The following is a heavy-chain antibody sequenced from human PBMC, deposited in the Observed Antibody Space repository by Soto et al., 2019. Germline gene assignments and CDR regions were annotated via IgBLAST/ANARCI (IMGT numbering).Heavy chain of an antibody. Sequence: ASVKVSCKVSGYTLTELSMHWVRQAPGKGLEWMGGFDPEDGETIYAQKFQGRVTMTEDTSTDTAYMELSSLRSEDTAVYYCATPYGRRAGYYYYYYMDVWGKGTTVTVSS. CDR2: FDPEDGET. J-gene: IGHJ6*03. CDR1: GYTLTELS. D-gene: IGHD2-21*01. V-gene: IGHV1-24*01. CDR3: ATPYGRRAGYYYYYYMDV.